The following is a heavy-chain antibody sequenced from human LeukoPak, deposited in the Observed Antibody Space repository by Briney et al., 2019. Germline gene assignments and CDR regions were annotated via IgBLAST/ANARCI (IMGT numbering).Heavy chain of an antibody. D-gene: IGHD2-2*03. CDR1: GYSFTSYW. CDR2: IYPGDSDT. V-gene: IGHV5-51*01. Sequence: GESLKISCKGSGYSFTSYWIGWGRPMPGKGLEWMGIIYPGDSDTRYSPSFEGQVTISADKSISTAYLQWSSLKASDTAMYYCARQSGYCSSTSCPDYWGQGTLVTVSS. J-gene: IGHJ4*02. CDR3: ARQSGYCSSTSCPDY.